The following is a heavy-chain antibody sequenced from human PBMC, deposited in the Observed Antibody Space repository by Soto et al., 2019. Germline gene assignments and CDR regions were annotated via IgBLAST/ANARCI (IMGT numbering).Heavy chain of an antibody. V-gene: IGHV4-34*01. CDR1: GGSFSGYY. Sequence: SETLSLTCAVYGGSFSGYYWSWIRQPPGKGLEWIGEINHSGSTNYNPSLKSRVTISVDTSKNQFSLKLSSVTAADTAVYYCARALIAAAGTYYYYYYYMDVWGKGTTVTVSS. J-gene: IGHJ6*03. CDR3: ARALIAAAGTYYYYYYYMDV. D-gene: IGHD6-13*01. CDR2: INHSGST.